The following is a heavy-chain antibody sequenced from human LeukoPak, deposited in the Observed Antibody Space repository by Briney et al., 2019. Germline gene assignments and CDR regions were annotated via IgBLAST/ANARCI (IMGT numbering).Heavy chain of an antibody. CDR3: AKDCRDGYNPDAFDI. J-gene: IGHJ3*02. V-gene: IGHV3-9*01. D-gene: IGHD5-24*01. Sequence: GGSLRLSCAASGFTFDDYAMHWVRQAPGKGLEWVSGISWNSGSIGYADSVKGRFTISRDNAKNSLYPQMNSLRAEDTALYYCAKDCRDGYNPDAFDIWGQGTMVTVSS. CDR1: GFTFDDYA. CDR2: ISWNSGSI.